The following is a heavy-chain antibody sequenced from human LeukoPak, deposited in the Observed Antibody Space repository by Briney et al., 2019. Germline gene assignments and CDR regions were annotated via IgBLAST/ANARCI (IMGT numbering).Heavy chain of an antibody. CDR2: IHYTGAT. CDR1: GGSFRGYY. D-gene: IGHD7-27*01. Sequence: SETLSLTCAVYGGSFRGYYWSWIRQPPGKGLEWIGEIHYTGATNYKPSLKSRVTISGDPSKNQVSLRVNSVTAADTAMYYCVRGVLGPYYFDLWGRGTLVTVSS. CDR3: VRGVLGPYYFDL. V-gene: IGHV4-34*01. J-gene: IGHJ2*01.